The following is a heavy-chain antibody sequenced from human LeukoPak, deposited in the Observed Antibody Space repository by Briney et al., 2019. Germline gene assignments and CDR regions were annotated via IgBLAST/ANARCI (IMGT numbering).Heavy chain of an antibody. V-gene: IGHV4-39*01. CDR1: GGSISSSSYY. CDR3: ARGRGIAL. J-gene: IGHJ4*02. CDR2: IYYSGST. D-gene: IGHD6-13*01. Sequence: SETLSLTCTVSGGSISSSSYYWGWIRQPPGKGLEWIGSIYYSGSTYYNPSLKSRVTISVDTSKNQFSLKLSSVTAADTAVYYCARGRGIALWGQGTLVTVSS.